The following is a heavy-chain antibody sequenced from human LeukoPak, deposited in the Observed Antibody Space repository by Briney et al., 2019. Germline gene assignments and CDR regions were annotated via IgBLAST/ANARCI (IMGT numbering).Heavy chain of an antibody. V-gene: IGHV4-39*07. D-gene: IGHD6-19*01. CDR1: GGSISSSSYY. J-gene: IGHJ4*02. CDR3: ASGIDSSGWYGKYYFDY. CDR2: IYYSGST. Sequence: PSETLSLTCTVSGGSISSSSYYWGRIRQPPGKGLEWIGSIYYSGSTYYNPSLKSRVTISVDTSKNQFSLKLSSVTAADTAVYYCASGIDSSGWYGKYYFDYWGQGTLVTVSS.